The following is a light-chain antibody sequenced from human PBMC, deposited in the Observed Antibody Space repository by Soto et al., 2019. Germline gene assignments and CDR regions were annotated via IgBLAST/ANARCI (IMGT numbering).Light chain of an antibody. J-gene: IGKJ1*01. Sequence: DIQMTQSPSTLSGSVGDRVTITCRASQTISSWLAWYQQKPGKAPKLLIYKASTLKSGVPSRFSGSGSGTEFTLTIRSLQPDDFATYYCQHYNSYSEAFGQRTKVELK. CDR2: KAS. CDR1: QTISSW. CDR3: QHYNSYSEA. V-gene: IGKV1-5*03.